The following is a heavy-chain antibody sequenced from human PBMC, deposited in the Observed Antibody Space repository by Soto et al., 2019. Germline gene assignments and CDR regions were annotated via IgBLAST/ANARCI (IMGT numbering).Heavy chain of an antibody. CDR3: IKSSRTLGDS. Sequence: EVQLLESGGGLVQPGGSLRLSCAASGFTFSNFAMSWVRQAPGKGLEWVSAIGTSGGDTYYADSVKGRFTISRDNSKNTLYLQLSSLRADDTAVYYAIKSSRTLGDSWGQGTLVTVSS. CDR1: GFTFSNFA. CDR2: IGTSGGDT. V-gene: IGHV3-23*01. D-gene: IGHD6-13*01. J-gene: IGHJ4*02.